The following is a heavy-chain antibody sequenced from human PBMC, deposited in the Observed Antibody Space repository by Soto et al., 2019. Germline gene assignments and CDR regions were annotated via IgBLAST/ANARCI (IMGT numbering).Heavy chain of an antibody. V-gene: IGHV4-59*01. CDR3: ARVGRYDFWSGYYF. J-gene: IGHJ4*02. CDR1: GGSISSYY. D-gene: IGHD3-3*01. Sequence: PSETLSLTCTVSGGSISSYYWSWIRQPPEKGLEWIGYIYYSGSTNYNPSLKSRVTISVDTSKNQFSLKLSSVTAADTAVYYCARVGRYDFWSGYYFWGQGTLVTVSS. CDR2: IYYSGST.